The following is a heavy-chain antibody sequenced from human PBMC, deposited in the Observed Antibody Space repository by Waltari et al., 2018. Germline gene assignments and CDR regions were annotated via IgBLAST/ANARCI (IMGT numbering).Heavy chain of an antibody. J-gene: IGHJ4*02. CDR2: INPNTGGT. V-gene: IGHV1-2*02. CDR3: ARQAARNFDY. CDR1: GYNCIGYY. Sequence: QVQLVQSGAEVKKPGASVNVSCQASGYNCIGYYIHWVRQAPGQGLEWMGWINPNTGGTKYAQKYQGRVTLTRDTSISTAYMELSSLGSDDMAVFYCARQAARNFDYWGQGTLVTVSS.